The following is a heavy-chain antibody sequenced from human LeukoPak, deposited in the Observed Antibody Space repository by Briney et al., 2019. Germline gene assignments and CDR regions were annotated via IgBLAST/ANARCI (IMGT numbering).Heavy chain of an antibody. Sequence: SETLSLTCSVSDDSITMYYWTWIRQPPGKGLEWIGYVDHTGSTNFNPSLNGRVSISRDTSKNQFSLKLSSVTAADTAVYYCATEISSSRKWFDPWGQGTLVTVSS. D-gene: IGHD6-6*01. J-gene: IGHJ5*02. CDR3: ATEISSSRKWFDP. V-gene: IGHV4-59*12. CDR2: VDHTGST. CDR1: DDSITMYY.